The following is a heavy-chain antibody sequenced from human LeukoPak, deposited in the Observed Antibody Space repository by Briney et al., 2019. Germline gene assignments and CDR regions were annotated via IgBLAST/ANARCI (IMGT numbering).Heavy chain of an antibody. CDR1: GGSISSNNYC. V-gene: IGHV4-39*01. Sequence: PSETLSLTCTVSGGSISSNNYCWGWIRQPPGTGLEWIGNIHYSGSTYYNPSLKSRVTISVDTSKNQFSLKLTSVTAADTAVYYCARHWDDRSSPSYWGQGTLVTVSS. D-gene: IGHD2-2*01. J-gene: IGHJ4*02. CDR3: ARHWDDRSSPSY. CDR2: IHYSGST.